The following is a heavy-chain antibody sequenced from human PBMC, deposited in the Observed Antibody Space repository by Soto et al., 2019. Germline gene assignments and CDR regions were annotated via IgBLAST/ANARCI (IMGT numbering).Heavy chain of an antibody. V-gene: IGHV3-53*04. CDR3: ARDKRNGEL. CDR2: IYSGGST. J-gene: IGHJ4*02. D-gene: IGHD1-1*01. Sequence: EVPLVESGGGLVQPGGSLRLSCAASGFTVSSNYMTWVRQAPGKGLEWVSIIYSGGSTYYTDSVKGRFTISRHSSKNTLYLQMNSLRTEDTAVYFCARDKRNGELWGQGTLVIVSS. CDR1: GFTVSSNY.